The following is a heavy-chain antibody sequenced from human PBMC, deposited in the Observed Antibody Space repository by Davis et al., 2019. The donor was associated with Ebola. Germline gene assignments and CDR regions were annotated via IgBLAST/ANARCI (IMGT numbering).Heavy chain of an antibody. CDR2: ISSSSSYI. D-gene: IGHD3-10*01. V-gene: IGHV3-21*04. CDR3: AKPMVRGVLYYYYYGMDV. Sequence: GGSLRLSCAASGFTFSSYSMNWVRQAPGKGLEWVSSISSSSSYIYYADSVKGRFTISRDNAKNSLYLQMNSLRTEDTALYYCAKPMVRGVLYYYYYGMDVWGQGTTVTVSS. J-gene: IGHJ6*02. CDR1: GFTFSSYS.